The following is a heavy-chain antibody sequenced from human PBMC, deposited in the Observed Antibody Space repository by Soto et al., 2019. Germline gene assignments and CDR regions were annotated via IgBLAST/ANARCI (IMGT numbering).Heavy chain of an antibody. D-gene: IGHD2-2*01. V-gene: IGHV4-31*03. CDR2: IYYSGSG. CDR3: AGAKLVPAYWEWFDP. J-gene: IGHJ5*02. CDR1: GGSISSGGYY. Sequence: QVQLQESGPGLVKPSQTLSLTCTVSGGSISSGGYYWSWIRQHPGMGLEWIGYIYYSGSGHNNPSLKSRVTIXXDXSXXEFSLKLSSVTAADTAVYYCAGAKLVPAYWEWFDPWGQGTLVTVSS.